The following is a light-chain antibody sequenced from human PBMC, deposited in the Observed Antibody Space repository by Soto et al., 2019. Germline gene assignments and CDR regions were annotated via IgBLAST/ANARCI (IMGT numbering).Light chain of an antibody. J-gene: IGKJ5*01. CDR3: QPLDSYST. V-gene: IGKV1-9*01. Sequence: DIQLTQSPSFLSASVGDRVTITCRASQGISSYLAWYQQKPGKAPKLLIYAASTLQSGVPSRFSGSGSGTEFTLTISSLQTEDFATYSCQPLDSYSTFGQGTRLEIK. CDR2: AAS. CDR1: QGISSY.